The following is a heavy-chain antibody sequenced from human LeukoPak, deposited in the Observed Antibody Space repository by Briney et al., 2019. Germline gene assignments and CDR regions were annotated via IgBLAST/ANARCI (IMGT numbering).Heavy chain of an antibody. D-gene: IGHD5-12*01. J-gene: IGHJ4*02. CDR1: GGTFSSYA. CDR2: IIPIFGTA. V-gene: IGHV1-69*05. Sequence: GASVKVSCKASGGTFSSYAISWVRQAPGQGLEWMGGIIPIFGTANYAQKFQGRVTITTDESTSTAYMELSSLRSGDTAVYYCARRGSGYDLSPWGQGTLVTVSS. CDR3: ARRGSGYDLSP.